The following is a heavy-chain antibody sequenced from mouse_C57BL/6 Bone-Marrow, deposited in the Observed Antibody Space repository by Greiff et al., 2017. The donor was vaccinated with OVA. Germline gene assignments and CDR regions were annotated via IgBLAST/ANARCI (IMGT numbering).Heavy chain of an antibody. V-gene: IGHV1-81*01. CDR2: IYPRSGNT. CDR3: ARDSLRVWFAY. D-gene: IGHD1-1*01. Sequence: QVHVKQSGAELARPGASVKLSCKASGYTFTSYGISWVKQRTGQGLEWIGEIYPRSGNTYYNEKFKGKATLTADKSSSTAYMELRSLTSEDSAVYFCARDSLRVWFAYWGQGTLVTVSA. J-gene: IGHJ3*01. CDR1: GYTFTSYG.